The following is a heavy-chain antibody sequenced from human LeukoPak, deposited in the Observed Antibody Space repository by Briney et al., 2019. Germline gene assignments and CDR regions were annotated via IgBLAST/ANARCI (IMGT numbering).Heavy chain of an antibody. D-gene: IGHD2-2*01. J-gene: IGHJ4*02. CDR1: GFTFTSYG. CDR2: ISAYNGNT. Sequence: ASVKVSCKASGFTFTSYGISWVRQAPGQGLEWLGWISAYNGNTDYAQKFQGKVTMTTDTSTSTAHMELRSLKSDDTAVYYCARVEAYCSRTSCHDYWGLGTLVTGSS. CDR3: ARVEAYCSRTSCHDY. V-gene: IGHV1-18*01.